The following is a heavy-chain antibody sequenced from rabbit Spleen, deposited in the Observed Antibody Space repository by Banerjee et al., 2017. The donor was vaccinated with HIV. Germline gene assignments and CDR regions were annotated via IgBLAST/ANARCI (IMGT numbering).Heavy chain of an antibody. Sequence: QSLEESGGDLVKPGASLTLTCKASGLDFSGDSYDSYMCWVRQAPGKGLEWIACIDIGASAFTYFASWAKGRFTISKTSSTTVTLQMTSLTAADTATYFCARDLAGVIGWNFGLWGPGTLVTVS. J-gene: IGHJ4*01. CDR3: ARDLAGVIGWNFGL. V-gene: IGHV1S40*01. CDR1: GLDFSGDSY. CDR2: IDIGASAFT. D-gene: IGHD4-1*01.